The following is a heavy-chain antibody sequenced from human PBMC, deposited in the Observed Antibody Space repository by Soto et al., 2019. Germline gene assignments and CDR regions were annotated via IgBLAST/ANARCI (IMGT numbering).Heavy chain of an antibody. CDR1: GFTLAPAW. J-gene: IGHJ4*02. V-gene: IGHV3-15*01. D-gene: IGHD2-21*01. Sequence: EVHVVESGGGLVKPGGSLRLSCAASGFTLAPAWMTWVRQSPGKGLEWVARIKSKTSGETTDYAAPVKGRFTISRDDSKSTVYLQMSSLNTEDTAIYYCSIDVASSGVGELDYWGQGTLVTVSS. CDR2: IKSKTSGETT. CDR3: SIDVASSGVGELDY.